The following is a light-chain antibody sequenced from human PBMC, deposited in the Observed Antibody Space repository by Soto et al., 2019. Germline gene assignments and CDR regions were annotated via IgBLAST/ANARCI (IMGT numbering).Light chain of an antibody. V-gene: IGLV2-14*01. CDR2: EVT. CDR3: TSFTSIHTYV. J-gene: IGLJ1*01. CDR1: SSDVGGYNF. Sequence: QSVLTQPASVSGSPGQSITISCTGTSSDVGGYNFVSWYQQHPDKAPRLMIYEVTNRPSGVSDRFSGSKSGNTASLTISGLQAEDEADYYCTSFTSIHTYVFGTGTKVTVL.